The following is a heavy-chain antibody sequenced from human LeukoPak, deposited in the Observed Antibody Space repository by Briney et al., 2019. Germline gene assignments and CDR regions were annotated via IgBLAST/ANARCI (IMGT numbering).Heavy chain of an antibody. Sequence: ASVKVSCKASGYTFTSYGFSWVRQAPGQGLERMGWISVYNGKRNYAQKFQGRVTLTTDTSTSTAYMELSSLRSEDTAVYYCASSWRQTTVTTLDYWGQGTLVTVSS. J-gene: IGHJ4*02. V-gene: IGHV1-18*01. D-gene: IGHD4-17*01. CDR3: ASSWRQTTVTTLDY. CDR1: GYTFTSYG. CDR2: ISVYNGKR.